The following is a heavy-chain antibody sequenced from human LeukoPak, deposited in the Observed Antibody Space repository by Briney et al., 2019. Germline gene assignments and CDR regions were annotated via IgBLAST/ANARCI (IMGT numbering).Heavy chain of an antibody. Sequence: GGSLRLSCVFPSLIFSHAWMNWVRQAPGKGLEWVGRVKSVAEGGASEYGTPVKGRFTISRDDSKKTVYLQMHNLSTEDTALYYCTKNTGDFGIWGQGTMVIVSS. CDR2: VKSVAEGGAS. CDR3: TKNTGDFGI. D-gene: IGHD4-17*01. CDR1: SLIFSHAW. V-gene: IGHV3-15*07. J-gene: IGHJ3*02.